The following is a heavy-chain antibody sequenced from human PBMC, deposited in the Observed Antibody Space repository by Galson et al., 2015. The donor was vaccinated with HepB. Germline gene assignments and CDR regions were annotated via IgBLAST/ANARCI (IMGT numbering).Heavy chain of an antibody. CDR3: ARWAPSGDEDDAFDM. Sequence: KASGHSFITYALHWVRQAPGHRLEWMGWINIGNGNTEYSEKFQGRVAFTRDTSASTAYMELSSLKSEDTAFYYCARWAPSGDEDDAFDMWGQGTMVTVSS. CDR2: INIGNGNT. D-gene: IGHD5-12*01. CDR1: GHSFITYA. V-gene: IGHV1-3*04. J-gene: IGHJ3*02.